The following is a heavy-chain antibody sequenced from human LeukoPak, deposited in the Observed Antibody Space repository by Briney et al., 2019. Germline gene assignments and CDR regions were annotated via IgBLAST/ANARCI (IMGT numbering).Heavy chain of an antibody. V-gene: IGHV3-21*01. CDR2: ISSSSSYI. D-gene: IGHD1-7*01. CDR3: AREDDWNYEDY. J-gene: IGHJ4*02. Sequence: KTGGSLRLSCAASGFTFSYYSMNWVRQAPGKGLEWVSSISSSSSYIYYADSVKGRFTISRDNAKNSLYLQMNSLRAEDTAIYYCAREDDWNYEDYWGQGTLVTVSS. CDR1: GFTFSYYS.